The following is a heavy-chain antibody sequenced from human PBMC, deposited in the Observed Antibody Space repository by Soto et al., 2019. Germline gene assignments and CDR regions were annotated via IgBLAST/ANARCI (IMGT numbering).Heavy chain of an antibody. Sequence: QLHLQESGPGLVKPSETLSLTCTVSGDSITSSNKYWGWARQPPGKGLEWIGSTYYRGSAYYSPYFKSRVTISLDSSANQLSLKLSSVTAADTAVYYCARRSFDNSGYYYVDYWCQGTLVTVSS. D-gene: IGHD3-22*01. CDR2: TYYRGSA. CDR3: ARRSFDNSGYYYVDY. J-gene: IGHJ4*02. V-gene: IGHV4-39*01. CDR1: GDSITSSNKY.